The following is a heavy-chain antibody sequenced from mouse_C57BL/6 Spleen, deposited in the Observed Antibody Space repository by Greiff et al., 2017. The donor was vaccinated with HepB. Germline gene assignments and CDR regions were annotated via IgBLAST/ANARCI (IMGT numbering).Heavy chain of an antibody. Sequence: DVKLVESGGGLVKPGGSLKLSCAASGFTFSDYGMHWVRQAPEKGLEWVAYISSGSSTIYYADTVKGRFTISRDNAKNTLFLQMTSLRSEDTAMYYCARSCSSYVRVFAYWGQGTLVTVSA. V-gene: IGHV5-17*01. J-gene: IGHJ3*01. CDR2: ISSGSSTI. CDR3: ARSCSSYVRVFAY. CDR1: GFTFSDYG. D-gene: IGHD1-1*01.